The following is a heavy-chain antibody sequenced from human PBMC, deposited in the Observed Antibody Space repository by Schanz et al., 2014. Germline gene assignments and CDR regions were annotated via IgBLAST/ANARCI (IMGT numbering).Heavy chain of an antibody. CDR2: ISHDGYST. CDR3: ARKMKVGVYGGKGHDSLDI. V-gene: IGHV3-64*04. Sequence: VQLVESGGGLVQPGGSLRLSCSASGFTFSIYAMHWVRQAPGKGLEYVSAISHDGYSTYYADSVKGRFTISRDNSKNTLFLQMNSLRAEDTAVYYCARKMKVGVYGGKGHDSLDIWGQGTMVTVSS. J-gene: IGHJ3*02. D-gene: IGHD3-22*01. CDR1: GFTFSIYA.